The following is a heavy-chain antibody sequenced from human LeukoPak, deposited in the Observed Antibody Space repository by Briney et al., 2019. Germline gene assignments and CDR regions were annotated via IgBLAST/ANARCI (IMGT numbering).Heavy chain of an antibody. J-gene: IGHJ3*02. CDR1: GGTFSSYT. Sequence: GSSVKVSCKASGGTFSSYTISWVRQAPGQGLEWMGRIIPILGIANYAQKFQGRVTITADKSTSTACMEPSSLRSEDTAVYYCARSHTAMGSNDAFDIWGQGTMVTVSS. V-gene: IGHV1-69*02. CDR3: ARSHTAMGSNDAFDI. CDR2: IIPILGIA. D-gene: IGHD5-18*01.